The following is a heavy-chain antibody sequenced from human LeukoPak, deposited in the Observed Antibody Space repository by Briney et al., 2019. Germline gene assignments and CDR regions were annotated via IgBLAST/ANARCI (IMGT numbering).Heavy chain of an antibody. Sequence: SVKVSCKASGGTFSSYAISWVRQAPGQGLEWMGGIIPIFGTANYAQKFQGRVTITADESTSTAYMELSSLRSEDTAVYYCARDTDNWNDGNWFDPWGQGTLVTVPS. CDR1: GGTFSSYA. V-gene: IGHV1-69*13. J-gene: IGHJ5*02. CDR3: ARDTDNWNDGNWFDP. D-gene: IGHD1-1*01. CDR2: IIPIFGTA.